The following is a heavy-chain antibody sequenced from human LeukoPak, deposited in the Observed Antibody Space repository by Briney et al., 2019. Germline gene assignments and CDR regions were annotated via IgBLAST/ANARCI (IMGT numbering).Heavy chain of an antibody. D-gene: IGHD3-22*01. CDR3: ARGRDYYDSSGYYPRFDP. CDR2: INPSGGST. Sequence: ASVRVSCKASGYTFTSYYMHWVRQAPGQGLEWMGLINPSGGSTNYAQKFQGRVTMTRDTSTSTVYMELGSLRSEDTAVYYCARGRDYYDSSGYYPRFDPWGQGTLVTVSS. V-gene: IGHV1-46*01. J-gene: IGHJ5*02. CDR1: GYTFTSYY.